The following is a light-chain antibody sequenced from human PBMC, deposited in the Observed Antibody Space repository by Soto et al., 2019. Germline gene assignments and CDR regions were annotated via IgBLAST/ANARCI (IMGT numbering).Light chain of an antibody. J-gene: IGLJ2*01. V-gene: IGLV2-14*01. CDR1: SSDIGAYNL. Sequence: QSALTQPPSASGSPGQSVAISCTGTSSDIGAYNLVSWYQQHPGKAPRLIFYEVRNRPSGIPLRFSASKSGNAASLTISGLQAEDEAHYYCSSFTSRSTLICGGGTKVTV. CDR2: EVR. CDR3: SSFTSRSTLI.